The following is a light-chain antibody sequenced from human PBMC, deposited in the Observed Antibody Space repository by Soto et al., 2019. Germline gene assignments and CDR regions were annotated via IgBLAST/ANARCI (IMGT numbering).Light chain of an antibody. Sequence: DIQMTQSPSSLSASVGDRVTITCRASQSIDNYLNWYVQKPGKAPRLLIYLASSLQSGVPSRFSGSGSGTDFTLTISSLQPEDFAAYYCQQNHTTPLTFGGGTKVDIK. V-gene: IGKV1-39*01. J-gene: IGKJ4*01. CDR3: QQNHTTPLT. CDR1: QSIDNY. CDR2: LAS.